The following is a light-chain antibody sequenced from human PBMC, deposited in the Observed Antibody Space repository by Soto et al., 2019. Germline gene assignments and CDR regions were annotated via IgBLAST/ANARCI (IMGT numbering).Light chain of an antibody. CDR3: TSYTTSSTDV. CDR2: DVS. J-gene: IGLJ1*01. CDR1: SSDVGSYHY. V-gene: IGLV2-14*03. Sequence: QSALTQPASVSGSPGQSIAIACTGTSSDVGSYHYVAWYQRHPDTAPEIIIYDVSNRPSGVSDRFSGSKSGNTDTLTISGLQAEDEVDYYCTSYTTSSTDVFGPGTKVTVL.